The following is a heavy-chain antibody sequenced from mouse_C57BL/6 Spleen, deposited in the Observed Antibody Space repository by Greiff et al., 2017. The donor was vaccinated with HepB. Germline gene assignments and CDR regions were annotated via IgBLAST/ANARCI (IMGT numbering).Heavy chain of an antibody. CDR2: IDPSDSYT. J-gene: IGHJ1*03. D-gene: IGHD2-5*01. CDR3: ARLNSNYGGDV. V-gene: IGHV1-50*01. CDR1: GYTFTSYW. Sequence: QVQLQQPGAELVKSGASVKLSCKASGYTFTSYWMQWVKQRPGQGLEWIGEIDPSDSYTNYNQKFKGKATLTVDTSSSTAYMQLSSLTSEDSAVYYCARLNSNYGGDVWGTGTTVTVSS.